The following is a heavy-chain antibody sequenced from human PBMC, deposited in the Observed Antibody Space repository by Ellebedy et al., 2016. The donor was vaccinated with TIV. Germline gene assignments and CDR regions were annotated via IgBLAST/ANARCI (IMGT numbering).Heavy chain of an antibody. J-gene: IGHJ4*02. D-gene: IGHD6-13*01. V-gene: IGHV1-18*01. CDR2: ISAHNGNT. Sequence: AASVKVSCKASGYTFSSYGIGWVRQAPGQGLEWMGWISAHNGNTNYAQKLQGRVTLTTDTSTGTAYMELRSLGSDDTAVYYCARMDGSSWYRRIDYWGQGTLVTVSS. CDR3: ARMDGSSWYRRIDY. CDR1: GYTFSSYG.